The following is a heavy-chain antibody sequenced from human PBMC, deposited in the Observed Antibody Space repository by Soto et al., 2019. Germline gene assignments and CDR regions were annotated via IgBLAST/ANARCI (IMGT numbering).Heavy chain of an antibody. J-gene: IGHJ6*02. Sequence: QVHLQQWGAGLLKPSETLSLSCAVYGGSFSSYYWCWIRQPPGKGLEWIGEINHSGSTNYNPALKSRVTISGDTSKNQFSRKVGSVIAADTAVYYCARDRVEETTFVYSYYGMDVWGQGTTVTVSS. D-gene: IGHD1-7*01. CDR2: INHSGST. CDR1: GGSFSSYY. CDR3: ARDRVEETTFVYSYYGMDV. V-gene: IGHV4-34*01.